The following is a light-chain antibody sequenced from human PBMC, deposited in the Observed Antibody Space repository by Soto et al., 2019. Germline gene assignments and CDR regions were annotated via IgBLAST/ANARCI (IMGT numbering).Light chain of an antibody. CDR1: SSNIGAHYD. J-gene: IGLJ3*02. CDR2: GNS. CDR3: SSFTSRSLWV. Sequence: QSVLTQPPSVSGAPGQRVTISCTGSSSNIGAHYDVHWYQQLPGTAPKLLIYGNSNRPSGVPDRFSGSKSGTSASLAITGLQAEDEADYYCSSFTSRSLWVFGGGTKLTVL. V-gene: IGLV1-40*01.